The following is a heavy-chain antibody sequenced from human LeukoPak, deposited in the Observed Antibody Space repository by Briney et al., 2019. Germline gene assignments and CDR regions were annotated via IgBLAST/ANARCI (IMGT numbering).Heavy chain of an antibody. V-gene: IGHV5-51*01. CDR3: ARRGGSSGYSDY. D-gene: IGHD3-22*01. J-gene: IGHJ4*02. CDR2: IYPGDSDT. CDR1: GYSFNSYW. Sequence: GAPLEIICKGSGYSFNSYWIGWVRQMPGKGLEWMGIIYPGDSDTRYSPSFQGQVTISADKSISTAYLQWSSLKASDTAMYYCARRGGSSGYSDYWGQGTLVTVSS.